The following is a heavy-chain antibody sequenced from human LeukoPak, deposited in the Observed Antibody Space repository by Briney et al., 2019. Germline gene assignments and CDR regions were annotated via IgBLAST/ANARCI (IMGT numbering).Heavy chain of an antibody. CDR2: ISGSGGST. Sequence: GGSLRLSCAASGFTFSSYAMSWVRQAPGKGLEWVSAISGSGGSTYYADSVKGRFTISRENAKNSLYLQMNSLRAGDTAVYYCASGRDYYDSSGYSLQNGHDAFDIWGQGTMVTVSS. D-gene: IGHD3-22*01. V-gene: IGHV3-23*01. J-gene: IGHJ3*02. CDR3: ASGRDYYDSSGYSLQNGHDAFDI. CDR1: GFTFSSYA.